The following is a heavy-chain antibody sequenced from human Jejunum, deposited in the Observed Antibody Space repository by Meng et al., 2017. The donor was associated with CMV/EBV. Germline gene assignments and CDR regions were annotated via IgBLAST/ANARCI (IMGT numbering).Heavy chain of an antibody. Sequence: RLSCAASGISFDDFAMYWIRQVPGKGLEWVSGINWNSGSIGYADSVKGRFTISRDNSKNTLYQQMNSLRAEDTAVYYCAKDRVFDYWGQGTLVTVSS. CDR2: INWNSGSI. J-gene: IGHJ4*02. CDR3: AKDRVFDY. V-gene: IGHV3-9*01. CDR1: GISFDDFA.